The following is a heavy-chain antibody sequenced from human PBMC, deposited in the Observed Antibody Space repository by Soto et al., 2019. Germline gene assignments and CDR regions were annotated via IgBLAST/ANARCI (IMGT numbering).Heavy chain of an antibody. CDR2: TFTGGST. Sequence: EVQLVETGGGLIQPGGSLRLYCLASGFSVTTNYIIWVRQPPGKGLEWVSTTFTGGSTHYADSVKGRFSISRDNSKNTVYLQMNNLRVEDTAVYYCAKKPPSSIQGWAFGMDVWGQGTTVSVSS. CDR1: GFSVTTNY. V-gene: IGHV3-53*02. D-gene: IGHD1-26*01. J-gene: IGHJ6*02. CDR3: AKKPPSSIQGWAFGMDV.